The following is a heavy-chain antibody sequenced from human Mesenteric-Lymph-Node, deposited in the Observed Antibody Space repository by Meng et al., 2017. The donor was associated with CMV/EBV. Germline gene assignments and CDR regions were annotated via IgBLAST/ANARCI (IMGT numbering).Heavy chain of an antibody. J-gene: IGHJ5*02. CDR2: INTNTGNP. Sequence: SGYTVTDYGIHWGRQAPGQGLEWMGWINTNTGNPTYAQGFTGRFVFSLDTSVSTAYLQISSLKAEDTAVYYCARYTSSWDLNWFDPWGQGTLVTVSS. D-gene: IGHD6-13*01. CDR1: GYTVTDYG. CDR3: ARYTSSWDLNWFDP. V-gene: IGHV7-4-1*02.